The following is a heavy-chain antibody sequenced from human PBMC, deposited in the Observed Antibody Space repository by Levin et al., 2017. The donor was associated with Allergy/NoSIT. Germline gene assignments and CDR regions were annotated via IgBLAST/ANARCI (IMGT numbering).Heavy chain of an antibody. D-gene: IGHD6-19*01. Sequence: GESLKISCKGFGYSFTTYWIGWVRQMPGKGLECMGIIYPGDSNISYSPSFQGQVTISVDKSISTAYLQWSSLKASDTAMYYCARPNIAVAGDDAFESWCKGTIVTVSS. V-gene: IGHV5-51*01. J-gene: IGHJ3*02. CDR1: GYSFTTYW. CDR2: IYPGDSNI. CDR3: ARPNIAVAGDDAFES.